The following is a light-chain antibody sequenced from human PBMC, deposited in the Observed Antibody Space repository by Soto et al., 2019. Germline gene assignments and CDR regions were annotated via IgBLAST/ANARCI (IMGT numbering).Light chain of an antibody. Sequence: EIVLTQSPATLSLSPGERATLSCRASQSVSSYLAWDQQKPGQAPRLLIYDASNRATGIPARFSGSGSGTDFPLTISSLEPEDFAVYYCQQRSNWVTFGGGTKVEIK. CDR1: QSVSSY. CDR2: DAS. J-gene: IGKJ4*01. CDR3: QQRSNWVT. V-gene: IGKV3-11*01.